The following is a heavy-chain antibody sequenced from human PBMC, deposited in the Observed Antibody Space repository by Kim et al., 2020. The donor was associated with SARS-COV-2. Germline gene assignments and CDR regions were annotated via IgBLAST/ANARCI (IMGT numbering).Heavy chain of an antibody. CDR3: ARDGWGLLGDPQNYGMDV. Sequence: SETLSLTCTVSGGSISSYYWSWIRQPPGKGLEWIGYIYYSGSTNYNPSLKSRVTISVDTSKNQFSLKLSSVTAADTAVYYCARDGWGLLGDPQNYGMDVWGQGTTVTVSS. D-gene: IGHD1-26*01. V-gene: IGHV4-59*01. J-gene: IGHJ6*02. CDR2: IYYSGST. CDR1: GGSISSYY.